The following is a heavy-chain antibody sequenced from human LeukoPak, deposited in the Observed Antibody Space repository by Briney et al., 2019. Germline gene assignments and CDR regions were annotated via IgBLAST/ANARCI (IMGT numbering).Heavy chain of an antibody. J-gene: IGHJ4*02. D-gene: IGHD2-21*02. CDR3: ASHPPYCGRDCYYSDY. Sequence: GESLKISCKGSGYSFPSYWIGWVRQMPGKGLEWMGIIYPGDSDTKYSPSFQGQVTISVDKSISTAFLQWTTLKASDTAVYYCASHPPYCGRDCYYSDYWGQGTLVTVSS. CDR2: IYPGDSDT. V-gene: IGHV5-51*01. CDR1: GYSFPSYW.